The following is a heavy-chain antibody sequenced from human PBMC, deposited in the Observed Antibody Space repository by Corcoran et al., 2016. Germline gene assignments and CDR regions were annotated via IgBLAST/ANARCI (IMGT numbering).Heavy chain of an antibody. CDR2: IKSKNDGGTT. CDR3: TTERIVGARGPGAFDY. D-gene: IGHD1-26*01. Sequence: EVQLVESGGGLVKPGGSLRLSCAASGFTFSNAWMNWVRQAPGKGLEWVGRIKSKNDGGTTDYAAPVKGRFTISRDDSKNTLYLQMNSLKTEDTAVYYCTTERIVGARGPGAFDYLGQGTLVTVSS. J-gene: IGHJ4*02. CDR1: GFTFSNAW. V-gene: IGHV3-15*07.